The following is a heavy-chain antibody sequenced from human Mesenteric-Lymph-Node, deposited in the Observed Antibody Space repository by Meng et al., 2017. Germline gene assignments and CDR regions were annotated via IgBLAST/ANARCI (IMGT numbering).Heavy chain of an antibody. CDR1: GFTFSDYY. Sequence: GESLKISCEASGFTFSDYYMSWIRQAPGKGLEWVSYISSSGSTIYYADSVKGRFTISRDNAKNSLYLQMNSLRAEDTAVYYCARGGEWYCSGGSCYFDYWGQGTLVTVSS. J-gene: IGHJ4*02. CDR2: ISSSGSTI. D-gene: IGHD2-15*01. V-gene: IGHV3-11*04. CDR3: ARGGEWYCSGGSCYFDY.